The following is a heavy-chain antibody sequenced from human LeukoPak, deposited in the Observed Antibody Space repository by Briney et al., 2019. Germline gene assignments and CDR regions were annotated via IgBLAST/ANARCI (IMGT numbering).Heavy chain of an antibody. CDR2: ISKDGRNK. J-gene: IGHJ4*02. V-gene: IGHV3-30*04. CDR3: ARDPTARNPYYYDSSGYYSEGYFDY. D-gene: IGHD3-22*01. Sequence: GGSLRLSCAASGFTFSNYAFQWVRQAPGKGLEWVAVISKDGRNKNHAGSVKGRFTISRDNSKNTLYLQMNSLRDEDTAVYYCARDPTARNPYYYDSSGYYSEGYFDYWGQGTLVTVSS. CDR1: GFTFSNYA.